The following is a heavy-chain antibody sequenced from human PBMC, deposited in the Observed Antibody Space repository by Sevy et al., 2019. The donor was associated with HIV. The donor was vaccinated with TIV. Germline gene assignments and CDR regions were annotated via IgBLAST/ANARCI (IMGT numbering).Heavy chain of an antibody. CDR3: ARGGYYGYSGLDY. CDR2: IKEDGTEI. Sequence: GGSLRLSCAASGFTTGFTFSDYWMAWVRQAPGKGLEWVANIKEDGTEIYYLDSLKGRFTISRDNAKNLLYLQMNSLRAEDTAVYYFARGGYYGYSGLDYWGQGTLVTVSS. V-gene: IGHV3-7*01. J-gene: IGHJ4*02. D-gene: IGHD3-10*01. CDR1: GFTTGFTFSDYW.